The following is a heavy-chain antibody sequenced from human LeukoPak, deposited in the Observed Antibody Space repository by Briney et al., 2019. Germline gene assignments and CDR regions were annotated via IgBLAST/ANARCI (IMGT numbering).Heavy chain of an antibody. V-gene: IGHV4-39*01. Sequence: SETLPLTCTVSGASISSNNYYWGWVRQPPGKGLEWIGNIYSSGNTYYNASLKSRVTIYIDTSKNQFSLNLSSVTAADTAVYYCAKSGGSGLIDYWGQGTLVTVSS. J-gene: IGHJ4*02. D-gene: IGHD1-26*01. CDR3: AKSGGSGLIDY. CDR1: GASISSNNYY. CDR2: IYSSGNT.